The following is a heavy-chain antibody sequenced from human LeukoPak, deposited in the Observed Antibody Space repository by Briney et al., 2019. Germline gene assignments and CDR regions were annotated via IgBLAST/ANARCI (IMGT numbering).Heavy chain of an antibody. CDR2: IMPLFGTA. D-gene: IGHD4-17*01. Sequence: EASAKVSCKTSGGTFNNSAISWVRQAPGQGLEWLGGIMPLFGTAGYAQKFQGRVTITKDESTRTVYLELTSLTSDDTAVYYCARDVHGDYGSGWFDPWGQGTLVTVSS. CDR3: ARDVHGDYGSGWFDP. V-gene: IGHV1-69*05. CDR1: GGTFNNSA. J-gene: IGHJ5*02.